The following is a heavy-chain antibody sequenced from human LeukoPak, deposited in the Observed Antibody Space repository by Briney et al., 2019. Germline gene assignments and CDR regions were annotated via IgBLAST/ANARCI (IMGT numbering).Heavy chain of an antibody. CDR3: ARGSWPNDAFDI. V-gene: IGHV3-66*01. CDR1: GFTVSSNY. CDR2: IYSGGST. J-gene: IGHJ3*02. Sequence: GGSLRLSCAASGFTVSSNYMSWVRQAPGKGLEWVSVIYSGGSTYYADSVKGRFTISRDNPKNTLYLQMNSLRAEDTAVYYCARGSWPNDAFDIWGQGTMVTVSS.